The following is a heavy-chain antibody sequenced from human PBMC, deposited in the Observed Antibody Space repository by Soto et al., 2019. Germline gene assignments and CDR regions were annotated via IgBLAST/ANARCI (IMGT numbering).Heavy chain of an antibody. CDR3: AREVYKPAGYYGKGY. V-gene: IGHV3-33*01. CDR1: GFTFSSYG. D-gene: IGHD2-2*01. CDR2: IWYDGSNK. Sequence: VQVVESGGGVVQPGRSLRLSCAASGFTFSSYGMHWVRQAPGKGLEWVAVIWYDGSNKYYADSVKGRFTISRDNSKHTLYLQMNSLRAEDTAVYYWAREVYKPAGYYGKGYLGQGTTVTVSS. J-gene: IGHJ6*02.